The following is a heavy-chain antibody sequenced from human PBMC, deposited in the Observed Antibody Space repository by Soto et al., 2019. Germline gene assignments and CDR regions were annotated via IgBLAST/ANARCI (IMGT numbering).Heavy chain of an antibody. CDR1: GFSFSSYW. D-gene: IGHD6-13*01. V-gene: IGHV3-74*01. Sequence: EVQLVESGGGLVQPGGSLRLSCAASGFSFSSYWMHWVRQAPGKGLVWVSRISSDGSSRSYADSVKGRFTISRDNAKNTLKLQMNSLRAEDTAVYYCVRSNARVDDAFDIWGQGTMVTVSS. CDR3: VRSNARVDDAFDI. CDR2: ISSDGSSR. J-gene: IGHJ3*02.